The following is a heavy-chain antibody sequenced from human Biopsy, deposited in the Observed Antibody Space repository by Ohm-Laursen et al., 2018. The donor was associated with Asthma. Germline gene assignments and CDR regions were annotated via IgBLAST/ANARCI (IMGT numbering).Heavy chain of an antibody. Sequence: ASVKVSRKASGDSFSNYAISWVRQAPGQGLEWMGGLIPVLGTPDHAQMFEGRVTITADESTSTAYMELSSLSSEDTAVYYCARGYSGSDRIVYYYSGLEVWGQGTTVTISS. D-gene: IGHD5-12*01. CDR1: GDSFSNYA. J-gene: IGHJ6*02. CDR3: ARGYSGSDRIVYYYSGLEV. V-gene: IGHV1-69*13. CDR2: LIPVLGTP.